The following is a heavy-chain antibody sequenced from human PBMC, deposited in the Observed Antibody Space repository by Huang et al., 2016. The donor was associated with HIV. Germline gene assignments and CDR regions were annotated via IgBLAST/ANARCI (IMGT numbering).Heavy chain of an antibody. CDR2: INNTGST. CDR1: GGSFSGYY. V-gene: IGHV4-34*01. D-gene: IGHD3-3*01. J-gene: IGHJ3*02. CDR3: ARPTYDFWSGYQNAFDI. Sequence: QVQLQQWCAGLLMPSETLSLTCAVYGGSFSGYYWSWIRQPPGTGLEWIGEINNTGSTNYHPSLKSGVTIAEETSKNQFALKLSTVTAADTPVYYCARPTYDFWSGYQNAFDIWGQVTMVTVSS.